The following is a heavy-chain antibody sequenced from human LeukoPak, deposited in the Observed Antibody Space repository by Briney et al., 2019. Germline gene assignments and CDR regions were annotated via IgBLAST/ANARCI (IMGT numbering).Heavy chain of an antibody. Sequence: GGSLRLSCAASGCTFSSHAMSWVRQAPGKGLECVSAISGSGGSTYYADSVKGGVTVSRDNSKNTLFLQMNSLRAEDTAGYYCASHDSSGYYLYRYFWHWGQGTLVTVSS. D-gene: IGHD3-22*01. CDR3: ASHDSSGYYLYRYFWH. V-gene: IGHV3-23*01. J-gene: IGHJ1*01. CDR2: ISGSGGST. CDR1: GCTFSSHA.